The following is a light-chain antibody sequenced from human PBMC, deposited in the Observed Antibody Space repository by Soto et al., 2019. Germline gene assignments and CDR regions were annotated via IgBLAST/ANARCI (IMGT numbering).Light chain of an antibody. V-gene: IGKV3-20*01. CDR1: QRVCSSY. CDR2: GAS. Sequence: ELVLTQSPGTLSLSPGERATLSCRSSQRVCSSYLAWYQQKLGQAPMLLIYGASSRATGIPDRFSGSGSGTDFTLTIRRLEPEDLAVYYCQQYGSSPITFGQGTRLEIK. J-gene: IGKJ5*01. CDR3: QQYGSSPIT.